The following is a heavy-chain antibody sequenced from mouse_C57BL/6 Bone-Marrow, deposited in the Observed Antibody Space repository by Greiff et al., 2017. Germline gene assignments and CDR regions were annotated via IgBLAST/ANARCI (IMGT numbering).Heavy chain of an antibody. CDR1: GYTFTSYW. CDR2: IYPGSGST. J-gene: IGHJ1*03. CDR3: ARPWEYYWYFDV. V-gene: IGHV1-55*01. Sequence: VKLQQPGPELVKPGASVKMSCKASGYTFTSYWITWVKQRPGQGLEWIGDIYPGSGSTNYNEKFKSKATLTVDTSSSTAYMQLSSLTSEDSAVYYCARPWEYYWYFDVWGTGTTVTVSS. D-gene: IGHD4-1*01.